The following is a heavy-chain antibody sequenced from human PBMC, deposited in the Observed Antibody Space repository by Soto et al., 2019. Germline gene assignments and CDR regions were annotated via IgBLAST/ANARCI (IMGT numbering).Heavy chain of an antibody. D-gene: IGHD3-10*01. Sequence: QVQLQESGPGLVKPSETLSLTCTVSGGSISSYYWSWIRQPPGKGLEWIGYIFYSGSTNYSPSLKSRVTISVDTSKTQLSLKLSSVTAADTAVYYCARAYGSGNSDYYYGMDVWGQGTTVTVSS. J-gene: IGHJ6*02. CDR1: GGSISSYY. CDR2: IFYSGST. CDR3: ARAYGSGNSDYYYGMDV. V-gene: IGHV4-59*01.